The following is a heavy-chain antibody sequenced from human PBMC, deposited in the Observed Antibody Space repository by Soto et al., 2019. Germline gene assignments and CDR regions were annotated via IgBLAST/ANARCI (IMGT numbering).Heavy chain of an antibody. Sequence: QVQLQESGPGLVKPSQTLSLTCTVSGGSISSGVYYWSWIRQHPGKGLEWLGYIYYSGSTYYNPSLKIRVTISLDTSKNQYSLKLRSVTAADTAMYYCARRTTMTTVTHIDYWGQGTLVTVSS. J-gene: IGHJ4*02. CDR1: GGSISSGVYY. V-gene: IGHV4-31*03. D-gene: IGHD4-17*01. CDR2: IYYSGST. CDR3: ARRTTMTTVTHIDY.